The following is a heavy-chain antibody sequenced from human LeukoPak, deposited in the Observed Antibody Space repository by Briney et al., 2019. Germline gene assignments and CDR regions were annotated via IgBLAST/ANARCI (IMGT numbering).Heavy chain of an antibody. J-gene: IGHJ4*02. CDR2: IKQDGSGK. Sequence: GGSLRLPCAASGFTFSSYWMSWVCQAPGKGLEWVANIKQDGSGKYYVDSVKGRFTISRDNAKNSLYLQMNSLRAEDTAVYYCARARYSSPLTIDYWGQGTLVTVSS. V-gene: IGHV3-7*01. D-gene: IGHD6-6*01. CDR3: ARARYSSPLTIDY. CDR1: GFTFSSYW.